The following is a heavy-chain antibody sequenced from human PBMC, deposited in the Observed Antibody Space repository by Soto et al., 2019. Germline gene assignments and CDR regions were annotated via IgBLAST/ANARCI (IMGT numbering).Heavy chain of an antibody. CDR3: ARHDNLNHNWFDP. CDR2: IYYSGST. Sequence: SETLSLTCTVSGGSISSSSYYWGWIRQPPGKGLEWIGVIYYSGSTYYNPSLKRRVTISVDTSKNQFSLKLSSVTAADTAMYYCARHDNLNHNWFDPWGQGTLVTVSS. CDR1: GGSISSSSYY. V-gene: IGHV4-39*01. D-gene: IGHD1-20*01. J-gene: IGHJ5*02.